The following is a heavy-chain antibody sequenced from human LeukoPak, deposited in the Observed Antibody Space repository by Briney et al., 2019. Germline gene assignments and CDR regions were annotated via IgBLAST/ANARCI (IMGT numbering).Heavy chain of an antibody. V-gene: IGHV3-74*01. J-gene: IGHJ4*02. CDR1: GNSW. CDR3: VSFYETY. Sequence: GGSLRLSCAASGNSWMHWVRQAPGKGLVWVSHINSDGSWTSYADSVKGRFTISKDNAKNTVYLQMNSLRAEDTAVHYCVSFYETYWGRGTLVTVSS. CDR2: INSDGSWT. D-gene: IGHD2/OR15-2a*01.